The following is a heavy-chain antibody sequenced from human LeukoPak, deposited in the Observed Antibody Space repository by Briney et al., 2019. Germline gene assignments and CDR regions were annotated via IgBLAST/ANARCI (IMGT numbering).Heavy chain of an antibody. D-gene: IGHD3-22*01. Sequence: GGSLRLSCAASGFTFSRYAMSWVRQAPGKWLEWVSAISGSGGSTYYADSVKGRFTISRDNSKNTLYLQMNSLRAEDTAVYYCAKNTEYYDSSGYEHYWGQGTLVTVSS. J-gene: IGHJ4*02. CDR2: ISGSGGST. V-gene: IGHV3-23*01. CDR1: GFTFSRYA. CDR3: AKNTEYYDSSGYEHY.